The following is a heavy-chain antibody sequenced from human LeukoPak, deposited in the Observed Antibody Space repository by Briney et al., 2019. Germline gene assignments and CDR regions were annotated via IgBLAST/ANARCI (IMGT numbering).Heavy chain of an antibody. D-gene: IGHD5-18*01. Sequence: NPSETLSLTCTVSGGSISSSSYYWGWIRQPPGKGLEWIGSIYYSGSTYYNPSLKSRVTISVDTSKNQFSLKLSSVTAADTAVYYCARPVDTVPDAFDIWGQGTMVTVSS. CDR3: ARPVDTVPDAFDI. J-gene: IGHJ3*02. CDR2: IYYSGST. V-gene: IGHV4-39*01. CDR1: GGSISSSSYY.